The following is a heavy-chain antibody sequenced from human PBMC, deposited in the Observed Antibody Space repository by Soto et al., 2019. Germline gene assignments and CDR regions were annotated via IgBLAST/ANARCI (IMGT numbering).Heavy chain of an antibody. V-gene: IGHV1-18*01. CDR1: GYTFTSYG. CDR3: ARDGYDYGDYNSSQH. Sequence: ASVKVSCKASGYTFTSYGISWVRQAPGQGLEWMGWISAYNGNTNYAQKLQGRVTMTTDTSTSTAYMELRSLRSDDTAVYYCARDGYDYGDYNSSQHWGQGPLVTVSS. CDR2: ISAYNGNT. D-gene: IGHD4-17*01. J-gene: IGHJ1*01.